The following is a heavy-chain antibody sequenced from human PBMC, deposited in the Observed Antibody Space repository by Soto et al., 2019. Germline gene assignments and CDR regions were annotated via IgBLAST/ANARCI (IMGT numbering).Heavy chain of an antibody. CDR2: INAGNDNT. V-gene: IGHV1-3*05. D-gene: IGHD5-18*01. Sequence: QVQLVQSGAEEKKPGASVKVSCKASGYTFTSYAMYWVRQAPGQRLEWMGWINAGNDNTRYSQKFQGRVTITRDKSATTAYMELSSLRSEDTAVYYCARDRSRRGYSYGLDYWGQGTLVTVSS. J-gene: IGHJ4*02. CDR3: ARDRSRRGYSYGLDY. CDR1: GYTFTSYA.